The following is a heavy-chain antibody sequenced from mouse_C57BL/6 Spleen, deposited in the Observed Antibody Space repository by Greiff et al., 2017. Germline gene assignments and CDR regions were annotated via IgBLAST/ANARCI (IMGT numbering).Heavy chain of an antibody. J-gene: IGHJ4*01. Sequence: QVQLQQSGAELVKPGASVKISCKASGYAFSSYWMNWVKQRPGKGLEWIGQIYPGDGDTNYNGKFKGKATLTADKSSSTAYMQLSSLTSEDSAVYFCARGGVRYDGYYVYAMDYWGQGTSVTVSS. CDR2: IYPGDGDT. V-gene: IGHV1-80*01. CDR3: ARGGVRYDGYYVYAMDY. CDR1: GYAFSSYW. D-gene: IGHD2-3*01.